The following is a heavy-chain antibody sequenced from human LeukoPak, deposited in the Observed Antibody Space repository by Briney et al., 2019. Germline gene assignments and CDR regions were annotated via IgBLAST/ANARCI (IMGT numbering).Heavy chain of an antibody. CDR3: ARGRACTNGVCRYFDY. Sequence: ASVKVSCKASGYTFTGYYMHWVRQAPGQGLEWMGWINPNSGGTNYAQKFQGRVTITRNTSISTAYMELSSLRSEDTAVYYCARGRACTNGVCRYFDYWGQGTLVTVSS. V-gene: IGHV1-2*02. CDR1: GYTFTGYY. CDR2: INPNSGGT. D-gene: IGHD2-8*01. J-gene: IGHJ4*02.